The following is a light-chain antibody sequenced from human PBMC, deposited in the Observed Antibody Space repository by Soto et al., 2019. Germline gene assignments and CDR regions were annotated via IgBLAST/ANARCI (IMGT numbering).Light chain of an antibody. V-gene: IGKV3-11*01. CDR2: DAS. CDR3: QQRSNWPLT. Sequence: EKMMTHSLATLSVPQLYRSTLXYRASLSVSRNLAWYQQKPGQAPRLLIFDASTRATGIPARFSGSGSGTDFTLTISSLEPEDFAVYYCQQRSNWPLTFGGGTKVDI. J-gene: IGKJ4*01. CDR1: LSVSRN.